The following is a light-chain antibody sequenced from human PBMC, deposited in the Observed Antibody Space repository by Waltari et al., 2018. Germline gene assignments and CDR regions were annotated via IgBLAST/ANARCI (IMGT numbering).Light chain of an antibody. CDR1: QRISSS. CDR2: AAS. CDR3: QQSYSTPPWT. V-gene: IGKV1-39*01. J-gene: IGKJ1*01. Sequence: DIQMTQSPSSLSASVGDRVTITCRASQRISSSLNWYQQKPGKAPKLLIYAASSLQSGVPSRFSGSGSGTDFTLTISSLQPEEFATYYCQQSYSTPPWTFGQGTKVEIK.